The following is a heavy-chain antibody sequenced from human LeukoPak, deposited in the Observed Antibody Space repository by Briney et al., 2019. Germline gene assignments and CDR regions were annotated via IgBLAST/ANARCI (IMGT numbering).Heavy chain of an antibody. CDR1: XXXXXXXXVT. Sequence: LXXTCAIXXXXXXXXXVTXXXXXXSXXXXXEXXGRTYYRSTWYNDYAVSVRGRITVNPDTSKNQFSLHLNSVTPEDTAVYYCARRLTQYDCFDPWGQGILVTVSS. V-gene: IGHV6-1*01. CDR2: TYYRSTWYN. CDR3: ARRLTQYDCFDP. D-gene: IGHD2-2*01. J-gene: IGHJ5*02.